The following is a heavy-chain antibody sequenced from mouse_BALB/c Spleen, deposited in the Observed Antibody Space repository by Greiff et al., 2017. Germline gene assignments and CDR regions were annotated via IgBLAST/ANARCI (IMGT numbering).Heavy chain of an antibody. V-gene: IGHV10-1*02. CDR2: IRSKSNNYAT. Sequence: EVMLVESGGGLVQPKGSLKLSCAASGFTFNTYAMNWVRQAPGKGLEWVARIRSKSNNYATYYADSVKDRFTISRDDSQSMLYLQMNNLKTEDTAMYYCVRHVPMDYGGQGTSVTVSS. CDR1: GFTFNTYA. J-gene: IGHJ4*01. CDR3: VRHVPMDY.